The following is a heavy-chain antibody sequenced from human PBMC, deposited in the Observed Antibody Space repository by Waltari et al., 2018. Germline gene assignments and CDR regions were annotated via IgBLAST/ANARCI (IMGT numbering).Heavy chain of an antibody. CDR3: ARGEDEMATIRGEGYYGMDV. V-gene: IGHV1-2*02. J-gene: IGHJ6*02. CDR2: INPNSGGT. Sequence: QVQLVQSGAEVKKPGASVKVSCKASGYTFTGYYMHWVRQAPGQGLEWMGWINPNSGGTNYAQKFQGRVTMTRETSISTAYMELSRLRSDDTAVYYCARGEDEMATIRGEGYYGMDVWGQGTTVTVSS. D-gene: IGHD5-12*01. CDR1: GYTFTGYY.